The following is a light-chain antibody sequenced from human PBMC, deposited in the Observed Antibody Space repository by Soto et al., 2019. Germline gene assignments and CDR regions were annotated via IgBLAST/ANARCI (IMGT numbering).Light chain of an antibody. Sequence: QSVLTQPPSASGTPGQGVTISCSGSRSNIRSNPLQWYQQFPGTAPKLLIYKDNRRPSGVPDRFSGSKSGTSASLAISGLQSEDEANYYCATWDDNVYGPVFGGGTKLTVL. V-gene: IGLV1-44*01. CDR1: RSNIRSNP. J-gene: IGLJ3*02. CDR2: KDN. CDR3: ATWDDNVYGPV.